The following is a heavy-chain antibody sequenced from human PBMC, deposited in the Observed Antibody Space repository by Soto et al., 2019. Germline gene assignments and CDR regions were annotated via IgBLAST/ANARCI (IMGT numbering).Heavy chain of an antibody. Sequence: QVQLVESGGGVVQPGRSLRLSCAASGFTFSSYGMHWVRQAPGKGLAWVAVISYDGSNKYYADSVKGRFTISRDNSKNTLYLQMNSLRAEDTAVYYCAKLVGATTPYYYGMDVWGQGTTVTVSS. CDR3: AKLVGATTPYYYGMDV. CDR1: GFTFSSYG. D-gene: IGHD1-26*01. V-gene: IGHV3-30*18. CDR2: ISYDGSNK. J-gene: IGHJ6*02.